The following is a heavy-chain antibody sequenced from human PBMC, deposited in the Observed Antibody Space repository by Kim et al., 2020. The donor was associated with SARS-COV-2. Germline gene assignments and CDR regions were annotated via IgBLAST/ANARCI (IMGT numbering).Heavy chain of an antibody. CDR1: GFTFSSYS. V-gene: IGHV3-21*01. CDR2: ISSSSSYI. CDR3: ARDDDDYDGVGAFDI. Sequence: GGSLRLSCAASGFTFSSYSMNWVRQAPGKGLEWVTSISSSSSYIYYADSVKGRFTISRDNAKNSLYLQMNSLRAEDTAVYYCARDDDDYDGVGAFDIWGQGEMGTVSS. J-gene: IGHJ3*02. D-gene: IGHD4-17*01.